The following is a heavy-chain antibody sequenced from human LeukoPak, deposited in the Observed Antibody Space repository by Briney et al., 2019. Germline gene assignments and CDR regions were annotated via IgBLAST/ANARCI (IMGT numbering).Heavy chain of an antibody. CDR3: AREFDY. Sequence: PSDTLSLTCTVSGGSISSSSYYWRWIRKPRGKGLEWIGGIYYSGSTYYNPSLKSRVTISVDTSKNQFSLKLRSVTAAYTAVYYCAREFDYWGQGTLVTVSS. V-gene: IGHV4-39*01. J-gene: IGHJ4*02. CDR1: GGSISSSSYY. CDR2: IYYSGST.